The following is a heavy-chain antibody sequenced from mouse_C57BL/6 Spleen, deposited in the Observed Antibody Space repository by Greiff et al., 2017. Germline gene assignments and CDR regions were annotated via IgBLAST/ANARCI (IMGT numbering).Heavy chain of an antibody. CDR2: IYPGDGDT. CDR3: ASPTLYYGSSYGYFDY. V-gene: IGHV1-82*01. J-gene: IGHJ2*01. CDR1: GYAFSSSW. D-gene: IGHD1-1*01. Sequence: QVQLQQSGPELVKPGASVKISCKASGYAFSSSWMNWVKQRPGKGLEWIGRIYPGDGDTNYNGKFKGKATLTADKSSSTAYMQLSSLTSEDSAVYVCASPTLYYGSSYGYFDYWGQGTTLTVSS.